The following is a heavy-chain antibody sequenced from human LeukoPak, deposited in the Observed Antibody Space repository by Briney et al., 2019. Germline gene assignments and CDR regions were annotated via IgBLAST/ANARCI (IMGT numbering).Heavy chain of an antibody. CDR2: ISGSGGST. CDR1: GFTFSSYA. J-gene: IGHJ4*02. V-gene: IGHV3-23*01. D-gene: IGHD3-3*01. CDR3: AREGVKYYDFWSGYYPVLSEDYFDY. Sequence: PGGSLRLSCAASGFTFSSYAMSWVRQAPGKGLEWVSAISGSGGSTYYADSVKGRFTISRDNSKNTLYLQMNSLRAEDTAVYYCAREGVKYYDFWSGYYPVLSEDYFDYWGQGTLVTVSS.